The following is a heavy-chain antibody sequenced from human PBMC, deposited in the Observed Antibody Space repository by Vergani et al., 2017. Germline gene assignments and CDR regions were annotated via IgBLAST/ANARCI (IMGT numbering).Heavy chain of an antibody. CDR1: GFTFSSYG. Sequence: QVQLVESGGGVVQPGGSLRLSCAASGFTFSSYGMHWVRQAPGKGLEWVAFIRYDGSNKYYADSVKGRFTISRDFSKNTLYRQMNSLRTDDTATYYCAKHFRGWGIDYWGQGTQVIVSS. CDR2: IRYDGSNK. V-gene: IGHV3-30*02. CDR3: AKHFRGWGIDY. D-gene: IGHD3-16*01. J-gene: IGHJ4*02.